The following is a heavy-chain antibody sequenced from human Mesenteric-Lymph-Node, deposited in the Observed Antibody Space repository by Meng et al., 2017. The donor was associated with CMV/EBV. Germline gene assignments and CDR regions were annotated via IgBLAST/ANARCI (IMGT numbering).Heavy chain of an antibody. J-gene: IGHJ4*02. V-gene: IGHV4-31*03. CDR2: IYYSGST. Sequence: LRLSCTVSGGSISSGGYYWSWIRQHPGKGLEWIGYIYYSGSTYYNPSLKSRVTISVDTSKSQFSLKLNSVTAADTAVYYCASHRGGQWLVSNYWGQGTLVTVSS. D-gene: IGHD6-19*01. CDR1: GGSISSGGYY. CDR3: ASHRGGQWLVSNY.